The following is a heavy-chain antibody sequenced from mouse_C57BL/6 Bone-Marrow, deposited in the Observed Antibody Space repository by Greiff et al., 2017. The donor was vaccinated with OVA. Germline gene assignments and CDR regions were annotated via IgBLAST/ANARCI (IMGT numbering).Heavy chain of an antibody. CDR2: ISSGGDYI. D-gene: IGHD2-4*01. CDR3: TRDLFDYDEGFDY. J-gene: IGHJ2*01. Sequence: EVKLQESGEGLVKPGGSLKLSCAASGSTFSSYAMSWVRQTPEKRLEWVAYISSGGDYIYYADTVKGRFTISRDNARNTLYLQMSSLKSEDTAMYYCTRDLFDYDEGFDYWGQGTTLTVSS. CDR1: GSTFSSYA. V-gene: IGHV5-9-1*02.